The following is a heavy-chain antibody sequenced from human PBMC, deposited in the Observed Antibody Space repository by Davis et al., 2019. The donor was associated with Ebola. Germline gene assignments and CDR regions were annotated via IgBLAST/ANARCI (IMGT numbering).Heavy chain of an antibody. J-gene: IGHJ4*02. CDR3: ARDRGLIAAAGTKDY. V-gene: IGHV1-46*01. Sequence: ASVKVSCKASGYAFTSYYMHWVRQAPGQGLEWMGIINPSGGSTSYAQKFQGRVTMTRDTSTSTVYMELSSLRSEDTAVYCCARDRGLIAAAGTKDYWGQGTLVTVSS. CDR1: GYAFTSYY. D-gene: IGHD6-13*01. CDR2: INPSGGST.